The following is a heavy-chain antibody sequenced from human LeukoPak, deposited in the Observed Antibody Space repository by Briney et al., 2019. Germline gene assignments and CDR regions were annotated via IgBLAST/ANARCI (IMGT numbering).Heavy chain of an antibody. CDR2: IRWNSGTI. CDR1: GFTFDDYA. D-gene: IGHD3-22*01. CDR3: AKDIRSYYDSSAIDY. Sequence: GGSLRLSCAASGFTFDDYAMHWVRQAQGKGLEWVSGIRWNSGTIGYADSVKGRFTISRDNAKNSLYLQMNSLRAEDMALYYCAKDIRSYYDSSAIDYWGQGTLVTVSS. J-gene: IGHJ4*02. V-gene: IGHV3-9*03.